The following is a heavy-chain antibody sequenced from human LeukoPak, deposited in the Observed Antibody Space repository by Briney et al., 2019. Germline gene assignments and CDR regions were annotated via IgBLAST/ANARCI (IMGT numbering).Heavy chain of an antibody. CDR3: ARVTTYYYGSGRIPSLY. CDR2: ISAYNGNT. V-gene: IGHV1-18*01. CDR1: GYTFTSYG. J-gene: IGHJ4*02. Sequence: GASVKVSCKASGYTFTSYGISWVRQAPGQGLEWMGWISAYNGNTNYAQKLQGRVTMTTDTSTSTAYMELRSLRSDDTAVYCCARVTTYYYGSGRIPSLYWGQGTLVTVSS. D-gene: IGHD3-10*01.